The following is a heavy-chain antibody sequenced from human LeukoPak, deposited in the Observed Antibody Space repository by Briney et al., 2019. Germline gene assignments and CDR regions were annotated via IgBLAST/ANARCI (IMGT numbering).Heavy chain of an antibody. Sequence: PGGSLRLSCAASGFTVSSNYMSWVRQAPGKGLEWVSYICDSGRTIYYADSVKGRFTISRDNAKNSVYLQMNNLRAEDTAVYYCARDRLGDYDHSGYYDKWGQGTLVTVSS. V-gene: IGHV3-11*01. J-gene: IGHJ4*02. CDR1: GFTVSSNY. CDR3: ARDRLGDYDHSGYYDK. D-gene: IGHD3-22*01. CDR2: ICDSGRTI.